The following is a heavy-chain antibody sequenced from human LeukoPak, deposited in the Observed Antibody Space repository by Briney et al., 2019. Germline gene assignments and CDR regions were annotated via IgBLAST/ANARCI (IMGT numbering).Heavy chain of an antibody. V-gene: IGHV4-39*07. J-gene: IGHJ4*02. CDR1: GVSISSSSYY. D-gene: IGHD4-23*01. Sequence: SSETLSLTCTVSGVSISSSSYYWGWLRQPPGKGLEWIGSIYYSGSTYYNPSLKRRVTISVDTSKNQFSLKLSSVTAADTAVYYCARGPVAGGFDYWGQGTLVTVSS. CDR3: ARGPVAGGFDY. CDR2: IYYSGST.